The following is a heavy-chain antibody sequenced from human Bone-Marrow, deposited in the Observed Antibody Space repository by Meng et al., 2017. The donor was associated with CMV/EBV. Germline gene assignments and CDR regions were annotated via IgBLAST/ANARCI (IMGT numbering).Heavy chain of an antibody. CDR1: GYTFTSYG. CDR3: ARDATTRPRYDFWSGYYGDYYYYGMDV. D-gene: IGHD3-3*01. CDR2: ISAYNGNT. Sequence: ASAKDSCKASGYTFTSYGISWVRQAPGQGLEWRGWISAYNGNTNYAQKIQGRVTMTTDTSTSTAYMELRSLRSDDTAVYYCARDATTRPRYDFWSGYYGDYYYYGMDVWGQGTTVTVSS. V-gene: IGHV1-18*01. J-gene: IGHJ6*02.